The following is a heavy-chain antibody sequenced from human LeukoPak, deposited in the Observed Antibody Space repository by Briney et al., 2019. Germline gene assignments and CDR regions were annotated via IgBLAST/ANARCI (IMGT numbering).Heavy chain of an antibody. CDR2: ISSSSSYI. Sequence: GGSLRLSCAACGFTFSIYSMNWVRQAPGKGLEWVSSISSSSSYIYYADAVKGRFTISRDNAKNSLYLQKNSLRDEDAAVYFCARLGSCSGGSCSWGQGTLVTVSS. CDR3: ARLGSCSGGSCS. J-gene: IGHJ5*02. CDR1: GFTFSIYS. V-gene: IGHV3-21*01. D-gene: IGHD2-15*01.